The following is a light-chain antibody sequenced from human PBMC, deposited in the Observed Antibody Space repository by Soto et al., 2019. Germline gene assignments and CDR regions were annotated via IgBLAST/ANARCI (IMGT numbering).Light chain of an antibody. CDR1: HSVGIS. V-gene: IGKV3-11*01. CDR2: AAS. CDR3: QTRDKWPPRYT. Sequence: ETVLTQSPATLSLSPGERASLSCRVSHSVGISLAWYQLYPGQAPRLLIFAASNRATGIPPRFSGSGSGTDFTLTISSLQPEDFAVYYCQTRDKWPPRYTFGPGTKLEI. J-gene: IGKJ2*01.